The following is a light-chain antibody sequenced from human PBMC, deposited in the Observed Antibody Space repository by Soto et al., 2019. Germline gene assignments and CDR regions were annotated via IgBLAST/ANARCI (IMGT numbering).Light chain of an antibody. CDR3: QQRSNWPGFT. V-gene: IGKV3-11*01. CDR1: QSVSSY. J-gene: IGKJ3*01. Sequence: EIVLTQSPATRSLSPGERATLSFTASQSVSSYLAWYQQKPGQAPRLLIYDASNRATGIPARFSGSGSGTDFTLTSSRLEPEDFAAYYCQQRSNWPGFTFGPGTKVDIK. CDR2: DAS.